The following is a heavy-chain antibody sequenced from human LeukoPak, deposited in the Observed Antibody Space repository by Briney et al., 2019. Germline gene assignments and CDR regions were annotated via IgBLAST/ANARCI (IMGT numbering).Heavy chain of an antibody. Sequence: PGRSLRLSCAASGFTFSSYVMHWVRQAPGKGLEWVAVTSHDGSNQYYADSVKGRFTISRDNSKNTLYRQMNSLRAEDTAVYYCARAGYNWNDRDAVDYGMDVWGQATTVTVSS. CDR2: TSHDGSNQ. V-gene: IGHV3-33*01. J-gene: IGHJ6*02. D-gene: IGHD1-1*01. CDR3: ARAGYNWNDRDAVDYGMDV. CDR1: GFTFSSYV.